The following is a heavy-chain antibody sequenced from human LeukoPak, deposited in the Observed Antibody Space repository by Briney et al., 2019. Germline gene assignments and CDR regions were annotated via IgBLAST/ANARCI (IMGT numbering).Heavy chain of an antibody. CDR1: GYTFNSYG. CDR2: ISGYSGNT. CDR3: ARDRSSGWFIY. D-gene: IGHD6-19*01. J-gene: IGHJ4*02. V-gene: IGHV1-18*01. Sequence: ASVKVSCKSSGYTFNSYGFSWVRQPPGQGLEWMGWISGYSGNTNYAQRLQGRVTITTDTSTSTAYMELRSLRSDDTAVYYCARDRSSGWFIYWGQGTLVTVSS.